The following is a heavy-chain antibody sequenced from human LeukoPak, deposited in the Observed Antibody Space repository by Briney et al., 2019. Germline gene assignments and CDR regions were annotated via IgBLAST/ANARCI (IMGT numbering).Heavy chain of an antibody. D-gene: IGHD6-25*01. CDR2: IYYSGTT. Sequence: SETLSLTCTVSRGSISGYYWSWIRQPPGKGLEWIGYIYYSGTTNYNPSLKSRVTILVDTSKNQFSLKLTSVTSADTALYYCARGRGYADFWGQGALVTVS. CDR1: RGSISGYY. CDR3: ARGRGYADF. V-gene: IGHV4-59*01. J-gene: IGHJ4*02.